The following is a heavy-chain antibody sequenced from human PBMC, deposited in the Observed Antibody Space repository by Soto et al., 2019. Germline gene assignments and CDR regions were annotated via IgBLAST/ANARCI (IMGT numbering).Heavy chain of an antibody. CDR3: ASGIQLWLRRINNGYSG. CDR2: IIPMFGTA. J-gene: IGHJ4*02. Sequence: QVQLVQSGAEERKAESSVKVSCKAPGGTFSTYAISWVRQAPGQGLVWMGGIIPMFGTANYAQRFQDRVTITADESTNTVYMELSSLRSEDTAVYFCASGIQLWLRRINNGYSGWGQGTLVTVSS. CDR1: GGTFSTYA. V-gene: IGHV1-69*12. D-gene: IGHD5-18*01.